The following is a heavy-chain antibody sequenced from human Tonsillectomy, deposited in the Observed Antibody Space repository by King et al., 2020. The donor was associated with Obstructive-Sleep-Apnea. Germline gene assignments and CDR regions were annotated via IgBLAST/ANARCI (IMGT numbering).Heavy chain of an antibody. Sequence: VQLVESGGGLVQPGGSLRLSCAASGFTFNSYAMSWVRQAPGQGLDWVSTISGIVDITYYADSVRGRFTISRDNTKKTLSLQMNSLRTEDTAIYYCAKLVGSTGVDYWGQGTLVAVSS. CDR2: ISGIVDIT. D-gene: IGHD2-8*02. J-gene: IGHJ4*02. V-gene: IGHV3-23*04. CDR1: GFTFNSYA. CDR3: AKLVGSTGVDY.